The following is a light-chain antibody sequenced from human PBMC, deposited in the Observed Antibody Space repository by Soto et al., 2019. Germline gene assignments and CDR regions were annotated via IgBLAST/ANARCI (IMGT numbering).Light chain of an antibody. CDR3: QQYRTSPIT. V-gene: IGKV3-20*01. Sequence: ETVLTQSPGTLSLSPGERATLSCRASQSITNNYLAWYQQKPRQAPRLLIYGASSRVTGIPDRFSVSGSGTDFTLTISRLEPEDFAVYYCQQYRTSPITFDQGTRLEIK. CDR1: QSITNNY. J-gene: IGKJ5*01. CDR2: GAS.